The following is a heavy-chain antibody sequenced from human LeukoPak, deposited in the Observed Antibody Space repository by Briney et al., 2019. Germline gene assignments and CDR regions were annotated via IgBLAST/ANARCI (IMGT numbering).Heavy chain of an antibody. D-gene: IGHD6-19*01. CDR2: IIPIFGTA. CDR3: ARFAVHRRITVAGQFGLDY. Sequence: ASVKVSCKASRGTFSSYAISWVRQAPGQGLEWMGGIIPIFGTANYAQKFQGRVTITADESTSTAYMELSSLRSEDTAVYYCARFAVHRRITVAGQFGLDYWGQGTLVSLSS. J-gene: IGHJ4*02. V-gene: IGHV1-69*13. CDR1: RGTFSSYA.